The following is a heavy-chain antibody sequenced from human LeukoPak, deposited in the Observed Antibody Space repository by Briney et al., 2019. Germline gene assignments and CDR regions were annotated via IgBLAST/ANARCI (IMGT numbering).Heavy chain of an antibody. CDR2: VNYSGST. CDR1: GGSISSSSYN. V-gene: IGHV4-39*01. CDR3: ARLYCSGGSCYWAEYFQH. D-gene: IGHD2-15*01. J-gene: IGHJ1*01. Sequence: PSETLSLTCTVSGGSISSSSYNWGWIRQPPGKGLEWIGSVNYSGSTYYNPSLKSRVTISVYTSKNQFSLKLSSVTAADTAVYYCARLYCSGGSCYWAEYFQHWGQGTLVTVSS.